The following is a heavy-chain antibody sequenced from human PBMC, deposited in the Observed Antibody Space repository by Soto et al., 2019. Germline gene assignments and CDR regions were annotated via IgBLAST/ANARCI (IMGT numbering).Heavy chain of an antibody. Sequence: SRKVSCKASVGTFSSYAISWVRQAPGQGLEWMGGIIPIFGTANYAQKFQGRVTITADESTSTAYMELSSLRSEDTAVYYCARVPPFLKLRFYGMDVWGQGTTVTVSS. J-gene: IGHJ6*02. CDR1: VGTFSSYA. V-gene: IGHV1-69*13. D-gene: IGHD3-16*01. CDR3: ARVPPFLKLRFYGMDV. CDR2: IIPIFGTA.